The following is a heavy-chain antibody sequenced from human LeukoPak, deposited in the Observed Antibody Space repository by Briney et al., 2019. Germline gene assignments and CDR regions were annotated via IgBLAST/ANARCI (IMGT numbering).Heavy chain of an antibody. V-gene: IGHV3-21*01. D-gene: IGHD3-3*01. CDR3: ASKGNNLWSGYYTGIDY. J-gene: IGHJ4*02. Sequence: GGSLRLSCAASGFTFSSYSMNWVRQAPGKGLEWVSSISSSSSYIYYADSVKGRFTISRDNAKNSLYLQMNSLRAEDTAVYYCASKGNNLWSGYYTGIDYWGQGTLVTVSS. CDR1: GFTFSSYS. CDR2: ISSSSSYI.